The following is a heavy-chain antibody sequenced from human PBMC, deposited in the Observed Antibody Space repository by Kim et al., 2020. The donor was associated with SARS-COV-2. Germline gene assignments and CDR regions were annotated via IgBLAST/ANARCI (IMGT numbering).Heavy chain of an antibody. CDR3: AKDQNIAVAGTPFDY. J-gene: IGHJ4*02. D-gene: IGHD6-19*01. V-gene: IGHV3-9*01. CDR1: GFTFDDYA. Sequence: GGSLRLSCAASGFTFDDYAMHWVRQAPGKGLEWVAGISWNGNTIGYADSVKGRFTISRDNAKNSLYMQMNSLRAEDTALYYCAKDQNIAVAGTPFDYWGQGTLVTVSS. CDR2: ISWNGNTI.